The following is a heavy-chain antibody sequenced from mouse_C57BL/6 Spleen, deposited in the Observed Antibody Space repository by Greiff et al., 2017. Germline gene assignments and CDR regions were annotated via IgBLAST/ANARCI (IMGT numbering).Heavy chain of an antibody. V-gene: IGHV1-53*01. Sequence: QVQLQQPGTELVKPGASVKLSCKASGYTFTSYWMHWVKQRPGQGLEWIGNINPSNGGTNYNEKFKSKATLTVDTSSSTAYMQLSSLTSEDSAVYYCARRGYSNWDYYAMDYWGQGTSVTVSS. CDR1: GYTFTSYW. CDR3: ARRGYSNWDYYAMDY. D-gene: IGHD2-5*01. J-gene: IGHJ4*01. CDR2: INPSNGGT.